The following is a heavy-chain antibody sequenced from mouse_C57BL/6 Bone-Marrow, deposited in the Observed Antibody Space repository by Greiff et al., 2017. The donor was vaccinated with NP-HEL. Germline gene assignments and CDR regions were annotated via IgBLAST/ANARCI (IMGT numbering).Heavy chain of an antibody. J-gene: IGHJ1*03. V-gene: IGHV1-39*01. Sequence: VQLKQSGPELVKPGASVKISCKASGYSFTDYYMNWVKQSNGKSLEWIGVINPNYGTTSYNQKFKGKATLTVDQSSSTAYMQLNSLTSEDSAVFYCARHVYYAGSRYFDVWGTGTTVTVSA. D-gene: IGHD1-1*01. CDR1: GYSFTDYY. CDR2: INPNYGTT. CDR3: ARHVYYAGSRYFDV.